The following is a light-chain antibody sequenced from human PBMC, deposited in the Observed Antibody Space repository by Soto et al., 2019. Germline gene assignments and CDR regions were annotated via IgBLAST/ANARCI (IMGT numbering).Light chain of an antibody. CDR2: GAS. J-gene: IGKJ2*01. CDR3: QQYDNSPMYT. Sequence: EIVLTQSPGTLSLSPGERATLSCRASQSVSSSYLAWYQQKPGQAPRLLIYGASSRAAGIPDRFSGSGSGTDFTLTISRLEPEDFAVYYCQQYDNSPMYTVGQGTKLE. CDR1: QSVSSSY. V-gene: IGKV3-20*01.